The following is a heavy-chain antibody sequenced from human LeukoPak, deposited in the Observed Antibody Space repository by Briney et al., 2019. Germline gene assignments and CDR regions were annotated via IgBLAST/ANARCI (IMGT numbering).Heavy chain of an antibody. V-gene: IGHV4-59*01. J-gene: IGHJ2*01. D-gene: IGHD6-19*01. CDR1: GGSTVTYY. Sequence: SGPFSLTSLASGGSTVTYYWICFGRPPGKGLEWLGYSHNSGKSNFNTFLKSRVTISVDTSKNQFSLKLSSVTAADTAMYYCARLRVAVAGPFYWYFDLWGRGTLVAVPS. CDR3: ARLRVAVAGPFYWYFDL. CDR2: SHNSGKS.